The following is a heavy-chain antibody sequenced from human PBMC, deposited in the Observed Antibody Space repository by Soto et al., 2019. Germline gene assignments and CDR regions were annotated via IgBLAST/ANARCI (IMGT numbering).Heavy chain of an antibody. J-gene: IGHJ4*02. CDR1: GDTFSFYT. Sequence: QVQLVQSGAELKKPGSSVKVSCKASGDTFSFYTINWVRQAPGLGLEWMGRVNPILSMSNYAQMFQGRVTMTADKSTSTAYMELRSLRSEDTAFYYCATSYGSGYRAFDYWGQGALVTVSS. V-gene: IGHV1-69*02. CDR2: VNPILSMS. D-gene: IGHD3-10*01. CDR3: ATSYGSGYRAFDY.